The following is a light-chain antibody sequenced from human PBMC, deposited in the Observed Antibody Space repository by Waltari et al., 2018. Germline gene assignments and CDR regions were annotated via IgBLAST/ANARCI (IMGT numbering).Light chain of an antibody. V-gene: IGKV1-39*01. CDR2: DAS. CDR3: QQSQVANT. CDR1: QTITAY. J-gene: IGKJ2*01. Sequence: DVQLTQSPSSLSASLGDRVSITCRASQTITAYLNWYQLKPGRAPKLLIYDASHLQTGVPSRFSGSGSGTVFTLTISGLQPEDCATYYCQQSQVANTFGQGTRLDI.